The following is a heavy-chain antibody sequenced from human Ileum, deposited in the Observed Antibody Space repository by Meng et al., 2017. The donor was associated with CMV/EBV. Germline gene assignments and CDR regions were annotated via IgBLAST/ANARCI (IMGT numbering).Heavy chain of an antibody. CDR2: INQDGSEE. CDR3: ARDPEFGALDY. Sequence: GGSLRLSCAVSGFTLSIFWMSWVRQAPGRGLEWVANINQDGSEEYYVDAVKGRFTISRDNAKNSLYLQMNSLRAEDTAVYYCARDPEFGALDYWGQGTLVTVSS. D-gene: IGHD1-26*01. CDR1: GFTLSIFW. J-gene: IGHJ4*02. V-gene: IGHV3-7*01.